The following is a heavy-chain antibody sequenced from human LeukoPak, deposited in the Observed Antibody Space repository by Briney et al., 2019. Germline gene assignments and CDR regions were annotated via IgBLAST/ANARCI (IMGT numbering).Heavy chain of an antibody. Sequence: GASVKVSCKASGGTFSSYAISWVRQAPGQGLEWMGRIIPIFGTAKYAQKFQGRVTITTDESTSTAYMELSSLRSEDTAVYYCARDRVVAANYYYYMDVWGKGTTVTVSS. CDR1: GGTFSSYA. CDR3: ARDRVVAANYYYYMDV. V-gene: IGHV1-69*05. CDR2: IIPIFGTA. D-gene: IGHD2-15*01. J-gene: IGHJ6*03.